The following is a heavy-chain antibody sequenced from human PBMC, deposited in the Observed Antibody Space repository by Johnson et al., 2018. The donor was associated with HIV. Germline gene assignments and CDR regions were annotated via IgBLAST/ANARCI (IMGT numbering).Heavy chain of an antibody. V-gene: IGHV3-20*04. CDR2: INWNGGST. D-gene: IGHD2-15*01. CDR1: GFTFDYYG. CDR3: VRDGVYCGGGTCYGVFDI. J-gene: IGHJ3*02. Sequence: VQLVESGGGLVQPGGSLRLSCAASGFTFDYYGMSWVRQVPGKGLEWVSGINWNGGSTDYADYVKGRFTISRDNTKNSLYVQMNSLKVGDTAFYYCVRDGVYCGGGTCYGVFDIWGQGTMVTVSS.